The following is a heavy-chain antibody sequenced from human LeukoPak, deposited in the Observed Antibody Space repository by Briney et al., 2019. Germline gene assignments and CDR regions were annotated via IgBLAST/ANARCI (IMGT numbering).Heavy chain of an antibody. CDR2: IDNTGNNI. D-gene: IGHD3-10*01. Sequence: LPAGTLRLSCSASGGPFTSYECNWVRQAPGKGPEWLSYIDNTGNNIYYADSVKGRFAITRADAQNSLYLQMNSLRVEDSAIYSCARDFPRWFVFDSWGQGTLVTVSS. CDR1: GGPFTSYE. CDR3: ARDFPRWFVFDS. J-gene: IGHJ4*02. V-gene: IGHV3-48*03.